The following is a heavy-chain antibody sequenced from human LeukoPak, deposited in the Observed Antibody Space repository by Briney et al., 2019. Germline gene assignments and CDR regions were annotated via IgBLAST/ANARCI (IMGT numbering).Heavy chain of an antibody. CDR3: AADSGRRLDY. D-gene: IGHD6-19*01. CDR1: GFSISSYW. Sequence: GGSLRLSCAASGFSISSYWMHWVRQAPGKGLVRVSHINSDGTTTSYVDSVKGRFTISRDNAKNTLSVQMSSLRAEDTGVYYCAADSGRRLDYWGQGILVTVSS. J-gene: IGHJ4*02. V-gene: IGHV3-74*01. CDR2: INSDGTTT.